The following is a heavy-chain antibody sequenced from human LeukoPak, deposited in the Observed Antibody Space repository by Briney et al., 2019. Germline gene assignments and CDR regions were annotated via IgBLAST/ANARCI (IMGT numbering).Heavy chain of an antibody. Sequence: RGSLTLSCAASGYTFSDFSVNWVRQAPGKGLEWVSSISVRSNYRYYSDSVRGRFTISRDDARDSLFLQMNSLRAEDTAVYFCVRLRRNNDRSGYYYYYDYWGQGPLVTVSS. CDR2: ISVRSNYR. D-gene: IGHD3-22*01. CDR1: GYTFSDFS. V-gene: IGHV3-21*01. CDR3: VRLRRNNDRSGYYYYYDY. J-gene: IGHJ4*02.